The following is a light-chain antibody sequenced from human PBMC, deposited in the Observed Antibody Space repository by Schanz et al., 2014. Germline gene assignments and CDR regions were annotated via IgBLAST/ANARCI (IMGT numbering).Light chain of an antibody. CDR2: GAS. J-gene: IGKJ2*01. V-gene: IGKV3-20*01. Sequence: DILMTQSPAMLSVSPGERASLSCTASQSVNGRFLAWYQQKPGQAPRLLIYGASSRATGIPDRFSGSASGTYFTLTISRLEPEDLGVYYCHQYNDWPGYTFGQGTKLEIK. CDR3: HQYNDWPGYT. CDR1: QSVNGRF.